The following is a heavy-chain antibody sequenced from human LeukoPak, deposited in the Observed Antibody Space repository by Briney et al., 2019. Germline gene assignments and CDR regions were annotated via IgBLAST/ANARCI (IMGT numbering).Heavy chain of an antibody. J-gene: IGHJ4*02. Sequence: SETLSLTCAVYGGSFSGYYWSWIRQPPGKGREWMGEINHSGSTNYNPSLKSRVTISVDTSKNQFSLKLSSVTAADTAVYYCARGWWIGYYGSGSTLYFDYWGQGTLVTVSS. CDR3: ARGWWIGYYGSGSTLYFDY. CDR1: GGSFSGYY. D-gene: IGHD3-10*01. CDR2: INHSGST. V-gene: IGHV4-34*01.